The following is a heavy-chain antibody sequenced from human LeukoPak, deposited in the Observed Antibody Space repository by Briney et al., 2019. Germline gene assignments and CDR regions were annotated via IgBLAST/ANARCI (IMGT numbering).Heavy chain of an antibody. Sequence: GASVKVSCKASEGTFSSYAPSWVRQPPEQGLEWMGGIIPIFGTANYAQKFQGRVTITTDESTSTAYMELSSLRSEDTAVYYCAREDILTGYYNVSSWGQGTLVTVSS. CDR1: EGTFSSYA. D-gene: IGHD3-9*01. CDR3: AREDILTGYYNVSS. CDR2: IIPIFGTA. J-gene: IGHJ4*02. V-gene: IGHV1-69*05.